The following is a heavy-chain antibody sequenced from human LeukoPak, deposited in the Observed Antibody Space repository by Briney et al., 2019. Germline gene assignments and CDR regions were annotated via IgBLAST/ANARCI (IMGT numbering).Heavy chain of an antibody. Sequence: PSETLSLTCAVYGGSFSGYYWSWIRQPPGKGLEWIGEINHSGSTNYNPSLKSRVTISVDTSKNQFSLKLSAVTAADTAVYYCARATSDYDSSGYPFDYWGQGTLVTVSS. D-gene: IGHD3-22*01. J-gene: IGHJ4*02. CDR2: INHSGST. CDR1: GGSFSGYY. CDR3: ARATSDYDSSGYPFDY. V-gene: IGHV4-34*01.